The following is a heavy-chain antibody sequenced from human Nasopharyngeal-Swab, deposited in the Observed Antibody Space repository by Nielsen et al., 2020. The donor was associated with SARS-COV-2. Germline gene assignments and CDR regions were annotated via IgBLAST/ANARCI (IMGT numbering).Heavy chain of an antibody. Sequence: GESLKISCAASGFTFSSYAMYWVRQAPGKGLEWVAVISYDGSNKYYADSVKGRFTISRDNSKNTVYLQMNSLRAEDTAVYYCARADWNDPTTFDYWGQGTLVTVSS. CDR1: GFTFSSYA. CDR2: ISYDGSNK. D-gene: IGHD1-1*01. CDR3: ARADWNDPTTFDY. V-gene: IGHV3-30*04. J-gene: IGHJ4*02.